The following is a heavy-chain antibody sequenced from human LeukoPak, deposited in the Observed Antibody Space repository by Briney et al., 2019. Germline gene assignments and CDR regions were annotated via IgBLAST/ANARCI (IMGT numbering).Heavy chain of an antibody. CDR3: ATVCAVFGECDVFEY. D-gene: IGHD3-10*02. V-gene: IGHV3-7*01. CDR2: IKHDGSET. Sequence: GGSLRLSCAASGFTFSRYWMSWVRQAPGKGLEWVANIKHDGSETYYVDSVKGRFTISGDNAKNSLYLQMNSLRAEDTAVYYCATVCAVFGECDVFEYWGQGTLVTVSS. CDR1: GFTFSRYW. J-gene: IGHJ4*02.